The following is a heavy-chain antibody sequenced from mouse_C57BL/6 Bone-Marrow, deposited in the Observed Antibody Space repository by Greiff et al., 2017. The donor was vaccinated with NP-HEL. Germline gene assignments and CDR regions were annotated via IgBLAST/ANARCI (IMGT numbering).Heavy chain of an antibody. CDR2: ISSGGSYT. Sequence: EVKVVESGGDLVKPGGSLKLSCAASGFTFSSYGMSWVRQTPDKRLEWVATISSGGSYTYYPDSVKGRFTISRDNAKNTLYLQMSSLKSEDTAMYYCARDGSYLDYWGQGTTLTVSS. J-gene: IGHJ2*01. CDR3: ARDGSYLDY. D-gene: IGHD2-3*01. V-gene: IGHV5-6*01. CDR1: GFTFSSYG.